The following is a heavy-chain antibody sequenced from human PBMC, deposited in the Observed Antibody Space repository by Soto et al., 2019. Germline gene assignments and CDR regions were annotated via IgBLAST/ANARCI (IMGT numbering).Heavy chain of an antibody. CDR2: IKQDGSEK. J-gene: IGHJ4*02. D-gene: IGHD6-19*01. CDR3: ASGGPPYSSGWYYFDY. CDR1: GFTFSGSA. V-gene: IGHV3-7*05. Sequence: EVQLVESGGGLVQPGGSLKLSCAASGFTFSGSAMHWVRQASGKGLEWVANIKQDGSEKYYVDSVKGRFTISRDNAKNSLYLQMNSLRAEDTAVYYCASGGPPYSSGWYYFDYWGQGTLVTVSS.